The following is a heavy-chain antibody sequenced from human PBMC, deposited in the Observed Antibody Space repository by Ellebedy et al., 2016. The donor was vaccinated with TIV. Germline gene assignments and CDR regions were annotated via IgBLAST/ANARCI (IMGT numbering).Heavy chain of an antibody. V-gene: IGHV2-5*01. CDR3: AHVTGTSPFDY. D-gene: IGHD1-1*01. Sequence: SGPTLVKPTQTLTLTCSFSGFSLTTSGVGVGWIRQPPGKALEWVSLMFWNDDNRYNPSLRSSLTITKDTSKNQVVLTMTNMDPVDTATYYCAHVTGTSPFDYWGQGILVTVSS. CDR1: GFSLTTSGVG. CDR2: MFWNDDN. J-gene: IGHJ4*02.